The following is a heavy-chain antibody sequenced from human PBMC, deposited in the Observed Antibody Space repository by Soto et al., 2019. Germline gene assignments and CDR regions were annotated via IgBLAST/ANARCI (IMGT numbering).Heavy chain of an antibody. Sequence: QLQLVESGGGVVQPGRSLRLSCAASGFTFSSYGMHWVRQAPGKGLEWVAVIWFDGSNKYYADSLKGLFTISRDNDKNILDLQRNGLRAEDTAVYYCVREGGGGYYDRSGYQDYWGQGTQVTVSS. CDR2: IWFDGSNK. CDR1: GFTFSSYG. J-gene: IGHJ4*02. V-gene: IGHV3-33*01. CDR3: VREGGGGYYDRSGYQDY. D-gene: IGHD3-22*01.